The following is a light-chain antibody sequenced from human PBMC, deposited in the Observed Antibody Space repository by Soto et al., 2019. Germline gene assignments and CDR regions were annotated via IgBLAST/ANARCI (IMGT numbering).Light chain of an antibody. Sequence: EIVLTQSPATLSLSPGERATLSCRASQSVSSYYLAWYQQKPGQAPRLLIYAASSRATGIPDRFSGGGSGTDFTLTIGRLEPEDFAVYYCQQCGSSPWTFGQGTKVDIK. CDR2: AAS. CDR1: QSVSSYY. CDR3: QQCGSSPWT. J-gene: IGKJ1*01. V-gene: IGKV3-20*01.